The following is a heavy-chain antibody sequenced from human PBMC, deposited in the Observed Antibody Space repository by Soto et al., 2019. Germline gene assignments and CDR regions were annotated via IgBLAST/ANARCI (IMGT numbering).Heavy chain of an antibody. D-gene: IGHD6-13*01. CDR3: ARLWTSSWRFDS. J-gene: IGHJ4*02. Sequence: QVHLQESGPGLVEPSGTLSLTCAVSNDSISSSYWWSWVRQPPGKGLEWTGEIYHTGSTNYNSSLKGRIAMSGDTSKNQCPIRLTSVTPADTAIYSCARLWTSSWRFDSWGPGTLVTVSS. V-gene: IGHV4-4*02. CDR2: IYHTGST. CDR1: NDSISSSYW.